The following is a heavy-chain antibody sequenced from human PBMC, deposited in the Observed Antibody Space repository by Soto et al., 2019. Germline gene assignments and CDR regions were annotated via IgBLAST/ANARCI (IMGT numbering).Heavy chain of an antibody. V-gene: IGHV1-3*01. CDR1: GGTCSSYA. CDR3: ARDGYCNNGVCYTTLLDYYYGLDV. J-gene: IGHJ6*02. Sequence: SVKVSCRDSGGTCSSYAMRRVRQAPGQRLARLGRINAGNGNTKYSQKFQGRVTITRDTSASTAYMELSRMRSEDRAVYYCARDGYCNNGVCYTTLLDYYYGLDVWGQGTKVAV. CDR2: INAGNGNT. D-gene: IGHD2-8*01.